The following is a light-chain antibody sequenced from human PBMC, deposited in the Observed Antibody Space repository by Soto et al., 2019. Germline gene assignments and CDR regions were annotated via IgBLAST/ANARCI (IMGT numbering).Light chain of an antibody. CDR3: QQYRSSLRYT. CDR1: QSVSSSY. Sequence: EIVLTQSPGTLSLSPGERATLSCRASQSVSSSYLGWYQQKPGQAPRLLIYGASSRATGIPDRFSGSGSGTDFTLPISSLEPEDFAVYYCQQYRSSLRYTFGQGTKLEIK. J-gene: IGKJ2*01. CDR2: GAS. V-gene: IGKV3-20*01.